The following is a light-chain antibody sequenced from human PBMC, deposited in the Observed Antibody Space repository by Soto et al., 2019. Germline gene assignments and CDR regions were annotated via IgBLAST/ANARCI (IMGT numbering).Light chain of an antibody. V-gene: IGKV4-1*01. CDR3: QQYYNTPFT. CDR2: WAS. CDR1: QSVLYSSNNKNY. Sequence: DIVMTQSPDSLAVSLGERATINCKSSQSVLYSSNNKNYLAWYQQNPGQPPKLIIYWASTRESGVPDRFSGSGSGTDFTLTINSLQAEDVAVYYCQQYYNTPFTFGPGTKVYIK. J-gene: IGKJ3*01.